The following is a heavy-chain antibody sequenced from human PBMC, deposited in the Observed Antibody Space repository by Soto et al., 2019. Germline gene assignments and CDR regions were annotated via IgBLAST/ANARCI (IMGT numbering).Heavy chain of an antibody. CDR2: ISGSGGRT. CDR1: GFTFSSYA. J-gene: IGHJ4*02. CDR3: AKEGVVYGDYDGSNY. D-gene: IGHD4-17*01. Sequence: EVQLLESGGGLVQPGGSLRLACAASGFTFSSYAMSWVRQAPGKGLEWVSAISGSGGRTYYADSVKGRFTISRDNSKNTLYLQMNSLRAEDTAVYYCAKEGVVYGDYDGSNYWGQGTLVTVSS. V-gene: IGHV3-23*01.